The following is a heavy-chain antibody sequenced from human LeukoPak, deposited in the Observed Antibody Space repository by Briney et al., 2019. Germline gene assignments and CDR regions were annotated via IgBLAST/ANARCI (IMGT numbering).Heavy chain of an antibody. J-gene: IGHJ4*02. CDR1: GFTFSSYG. CDR2: INHSGST. D-gene: IGHD2-15*01. Sequence: GTLRLSCAASGFTFSSYGMSWIRQPPGKGLEWIGEINHSGSTNYNPSLKSRVTISVDTSKNQFSLKLSSVTAADTAVYYCAREVAATEDYWGQGTLVTVSS. CDR3: AREVAATEDY. V-gene: IGHV4-34*01.